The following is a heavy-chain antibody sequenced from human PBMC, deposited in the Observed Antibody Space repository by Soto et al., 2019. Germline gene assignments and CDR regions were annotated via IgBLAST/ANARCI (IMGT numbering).Heavy chain of an antibody. D-gene: IGHD1-26*01. Sequence: QVQLVQSGAEVKKPGSSVKVSCKASGGTFSSYAISWVRQAPGQGLEWMGGITPIFGTANYAQKFQGRVTITADESTSTAYMELSSLRSEDTAVYYCARDTGIVGATYYYGMDVWGQGTTVTVSS. CDR2: ITPIFGTA. J-gene: IGHJ6*02. CDR3: ARDTGIVGATYYYGMDV. CDR1: GGTFSSYA. V-gene: IGHV1-69*01.